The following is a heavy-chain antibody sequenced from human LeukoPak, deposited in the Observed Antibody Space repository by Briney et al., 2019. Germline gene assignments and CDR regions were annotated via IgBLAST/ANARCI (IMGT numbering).Heavy chain of an antibody. CDR1: GFSVSENY. Sequence: GGSLRLSCAVSGFSVSENYMTWVRQAPGKGLEWVSVLFGGGDTYYGDSVKGRLAISRDNSKNTVYLQMKSLRAEDTAFYYCARGQRTSVTLYYFDFWGQGTLVSVSS. V-gene: IGHV3-66*01. CDR3: ARGQRTSVTLYYFDF. D-gene: IGHD4-17*01. CDR2: LFGGGDT. J-gene: IGHJ4*02.